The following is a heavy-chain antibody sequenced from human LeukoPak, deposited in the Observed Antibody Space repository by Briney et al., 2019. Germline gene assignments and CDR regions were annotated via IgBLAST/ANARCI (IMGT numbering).Heavy chain of an antibody. CDR3: ARRGGGGRYSSAFDI. CDR1: GFTFTNYW. Sequence: GGSLRLSCAASGFTFTNYWIGWVRQMPGKGLEWMGIIYPGDSDTRYSPSFQGQVTISADKSISTAYLQWSSLKASDTAMYYCARRGGGGRYSSAFDIWGQGTMVTVSS. J-gene: IGHJ3*02. D-gene: IGHD5-12*01. V-gene: IGHV5-51*01. CDR2: IYPGDSDT.